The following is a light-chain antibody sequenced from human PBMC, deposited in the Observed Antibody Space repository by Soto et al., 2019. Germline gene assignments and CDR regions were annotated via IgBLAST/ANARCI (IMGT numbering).Light chain of an antibody. V-gene: IGKV3-20*01. CDR1: QSVNSKY. Sequence: EIVLTQSPGTLSLSPGERATLSCRASQSVNSKYFAWYQQKPGQAPRLLIYGASSRAPGIPDRFSGSGSGTDFTLTISRLEPEDFAAYYCQQYVTTPGTFGQGTKVEIK. J-gene: IGKJ1*01. CDR2: GAS. CDR3: QQYVTTPGT.